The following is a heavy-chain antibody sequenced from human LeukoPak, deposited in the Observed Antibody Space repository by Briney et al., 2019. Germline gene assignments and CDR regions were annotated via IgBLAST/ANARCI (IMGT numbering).Heavy chain of an antibody. CDR2: IYYSGST. J-gene: IGHJ3*02. CDR3: ARELIVPAAMRGIAFDI. Sequence: KPSETLSLTCTVSGGSISSYYWSWIRQPPGKGLEWIGYIYYSGSTNYNPSLKSRVTISVDASKNQFSLKLSSVTAADTAVYYCARELIVPAAMRGIAFDIWGQGTMVTVSS. D-gene: IGHD2-2*01. CDR1: GGSISSYY. V-gene: IGHV4-59*01.